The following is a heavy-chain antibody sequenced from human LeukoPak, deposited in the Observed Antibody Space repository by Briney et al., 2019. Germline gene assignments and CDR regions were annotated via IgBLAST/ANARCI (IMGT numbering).Heavy chain of an antibody. CDR2: ISGGGADR. CDR1: GFSFSEYA. V-gene: IGHV3-23*01. J-gene: IGHJ4*02. D-gene: IGHD3-9*01. CDR3: AKSDYKFSDPYYFDR. Sequence: GGSLRLSCAASGFSFSEYAMAWVRRAPRKGLEWVSTISGGGADRYYADSVKGRFTISRDNSKDTLYLQMTGLRVDDTAVYYCAKSDYKFSDPYYFDRWGQGTRVTVSS.